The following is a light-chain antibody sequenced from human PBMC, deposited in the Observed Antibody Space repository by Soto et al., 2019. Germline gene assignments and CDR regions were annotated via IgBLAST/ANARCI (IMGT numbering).Light chain of an antibody. CDR3: QQRYNWLLT. V-gene: IGKV3-11*01. CDR1: QTLSSRH. J-gene: IGKJ4*01. Sequence: VLTQSPGTLSLSPGERATLSCRASQTLSSRHLAWYQQKPGQAPRLLIYDASNRAAGIPARFSGSGSGTDFTLTISSLEPEDFAVYYCQQRYNWLLTFGGGTKVDIK. CDR2: DAS.